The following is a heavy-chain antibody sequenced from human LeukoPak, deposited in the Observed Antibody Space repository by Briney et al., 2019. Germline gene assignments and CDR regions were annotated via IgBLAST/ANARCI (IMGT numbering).Heavy chain of an antibody. D-gene: IGHD2-15*01. V-gene: IGHV3-11*04. Sequence: GGSLRLSCAASGFTFSDYYLTWIRQAPGKGLEWVSYISSSGSTIYYADSVKGRFTISRDNAKNSLYLQMNSLRAEDTAVYYCARRYCTGGSCYSGVDYRGQGTLVTVSS. CDR1: GFTFSDYY. CDR2: ISSSGSTI. CDR3: ARRYCTGGSCYSGVDY. J-gene: IGHJ4*02.